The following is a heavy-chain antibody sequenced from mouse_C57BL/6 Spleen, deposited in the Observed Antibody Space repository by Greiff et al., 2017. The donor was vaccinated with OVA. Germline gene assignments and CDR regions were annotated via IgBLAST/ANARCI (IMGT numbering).Heavy chain of an antibody. J-gene: IGHJ2*01. CDR1: GYAFSSSW. V-gene: IGHV1-82*01. Sequence: QVQLQQSGPELVKPGASVKISCKASGYAFSSSWMNWVKQRPGKGLEWIGRIYPGDGDTNYNGKFKGKATLTADKSFSTAYMQLSSLTSEDSAVYFCAREDSSGPDYFDYWGQGTTLTVSS. CDR3: AREDSSGPDYFDY. CDR2: IYPGDGDT. D-gene: IGHD3-2*02.